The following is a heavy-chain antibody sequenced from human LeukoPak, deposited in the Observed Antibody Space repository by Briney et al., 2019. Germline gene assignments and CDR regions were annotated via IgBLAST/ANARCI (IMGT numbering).Heavy chain of an antibody. CDR2: IIPIFGIA. CDR1: GGTFSSYA. CDR3: ARGKVTAIPYNWFDP. D-gene: IGHD2-21*02. Sequence: GASVEVSCKASGGTFSSYAISWVRQAPGQGPEWMGRIIPIFGIANYAQKFQGRVTITADKSTSTAYMELSSLRSEDTAVYYCARGKVTAIPYNWFDPWGQGTLVTVSS. J-gene: IGHJ5*02. V-gene: IGHV1-69*04.